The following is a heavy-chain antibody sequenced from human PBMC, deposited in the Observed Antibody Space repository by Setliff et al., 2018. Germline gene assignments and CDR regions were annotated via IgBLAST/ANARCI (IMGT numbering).Heavy chain of an antibody. V-gene: IGHV4-38-2*01. CDR3: ARGRMRGSCSGPSCTYDPFDI. CDR1: GISISSGHY. CDR2: IYSNENT. J-gene: IGHJ3*02. D-gene: IGHD2-2*01. Sequence: SETLSLTCGVSGISISSGHYWGWIRQPPGKGLEWIARIYSNENTNYNPSLESRVTMSIDTSKNQLSLKLSSVTAADTAVYYCARGRMRGSCSGPSCTYDPFDIWGQGTPVTVSS.